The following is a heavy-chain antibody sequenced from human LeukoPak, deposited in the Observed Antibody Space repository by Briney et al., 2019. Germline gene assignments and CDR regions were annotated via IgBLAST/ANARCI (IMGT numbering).Heavy chain of an antibody. CDR1: GFTFDDYG. Sequence: GGSLRLSCAVSGFTFDDYGMSWVRQAPGKGLEWVSGINWNGGSTGDADSVKGLFTISRDNAKNSMYMQMNSLRAEDTALYYCARDSVGYDSSGTRSRLYYFDYWGQGTLVTVSS. D-gene: IGHD3-22*01. CDR3: ARDSVGYDSSGTRSRLYYFDY. CDR2: INWNGGST. J-gene: IGHJ4*02. V-gene: IGHV3-20*04.